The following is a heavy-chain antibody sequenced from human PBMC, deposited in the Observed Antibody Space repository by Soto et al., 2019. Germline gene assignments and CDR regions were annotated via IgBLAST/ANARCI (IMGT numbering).Heavy chain of an antibody. CDR1: GASVSGGRYY. D-gene: IGHD1-26*01. CDR3: ASLSPGRVDGGGYGGIDY. CDR2: IYYSGST. V-gene: IGHV4-61*01. J-gene: IGHJ4*02. Sequence: QVQLQESGPGLVKPSETLSLTCTVSGASVSGGRYYWSWIRQPPVKGLEWIGYIYYSGSTNFNSSPKSRVTSSLEKSKNQLSLKLTSVTAADTAFYYCASLSPGRVDGGGYGGIDYWGQGTLVTVSS.